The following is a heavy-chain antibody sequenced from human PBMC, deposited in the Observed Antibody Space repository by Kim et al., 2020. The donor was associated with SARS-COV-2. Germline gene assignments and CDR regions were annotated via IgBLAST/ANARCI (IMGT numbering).Heavy chain of an antibody. V-gene: IGHV3-15*01. CDR2: IKSKTDGGTT. CDR3: TTLLYDILTVSPVPDDY. Sequence: GGSLRLSCAASGFTFSNAWMSWVRQAPGKGLEWVGRIKSKTDGGTTDYAAPVKGRFTISRDDSKNTLYLQMNSLKTEDTAVYYCTTLLYDILTVSPVPDDYWGQGTLVTVSS. D-gene: IGHD3-9*01. J-gene: IGHJ4*02. CDR1: GFTFSNAW.